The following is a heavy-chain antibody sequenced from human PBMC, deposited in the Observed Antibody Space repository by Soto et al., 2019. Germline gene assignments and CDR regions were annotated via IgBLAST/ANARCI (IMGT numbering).Heavy chain of an antibody. CDR3: TIVRVADPALDH. J-gene: IGHJ4*02. V-gene: IGHV3-30*02. CDR1: GFIFSNSV. D-gene: IGHD3-10*02. CDR2: MSYDGSDT. Sequence: GGSLRLSCVGSGFIFSNSVMHWVRQTPGKGLEWVAFMSYDGSDTFYADSVKGRFTISRDNSKNTLFLHMSNLRAEDTAMYYCTIVRVADPALDHWGQGTLVTVSS.